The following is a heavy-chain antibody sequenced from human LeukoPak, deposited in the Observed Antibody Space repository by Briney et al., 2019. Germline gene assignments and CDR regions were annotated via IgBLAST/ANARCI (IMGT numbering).Heavy chain of an antibody. V-gene: IGHV1-69*13. CDR1: GGTFSSYA. CDR2: IIPIFGTA. Sequence: GASVKVSCKASGGTFSSYAISWVRQAPGQGLEWMGGIIPIFGTANYAQKFQGRVTITADESTSTAYMELSSLRSEDTAVYYCARERGDYSNSPGWFDPWGQGTLVTVSS. D-gene: IGHD4-11*01. CDR3: ARERGDYSNSPGWFDP. J-gene: IGHJ5*02.